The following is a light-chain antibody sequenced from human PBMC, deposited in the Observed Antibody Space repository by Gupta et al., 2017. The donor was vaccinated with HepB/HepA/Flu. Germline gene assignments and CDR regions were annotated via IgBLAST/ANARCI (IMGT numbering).Light chain of an antibody. J-gene: IGKJ4*01. CDR3: QQYDTTPLT. V-gene: IGKV4-1*01. Sequence: DIVLTQSPGSLALSLGQRATINCKSSQSVLYSANNKNYLAWYRQKPGQPPALLIYWASTRESGVPDRFSGSGSGTDFTLTISSLQAEDVAVYYCQQYDTTPLTFGGGTRVEIK. CDR1: QSVLYSANNKNY. CDR2: WAS.